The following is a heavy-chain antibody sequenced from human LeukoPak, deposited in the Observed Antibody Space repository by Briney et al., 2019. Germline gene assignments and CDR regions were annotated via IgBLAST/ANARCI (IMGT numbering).Heavy chain of an antibody. Sequence: ASVKVSCKASGYTFTSYYMHWVRQAPGQGLEWMGIINPSGGSTSYAQKFQGRVTMTRDTSTSTVYMELSSLRSDDTAVYHCARDRSGYRRNYYFDYWGQGTLVTVSS. D-gene: IGHD3-10*01. CDR1: GYTFTSYY. CDR2: INPSGGST. V-gene: IGHV1-46*01. CDR3: ARDRSGYRRNYYFDY. J-gene: IGHJ4*02.